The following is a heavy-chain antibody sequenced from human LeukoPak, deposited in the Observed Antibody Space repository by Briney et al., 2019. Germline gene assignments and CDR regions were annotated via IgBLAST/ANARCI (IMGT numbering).Heavy chain of an antibody. D-gene: IGHD3-3*01. V-gene: IGHV4-34*01. CDR3: ARELVDYDFWSGYYPKYYFDY. Sequence: SETLSLTCAVYGGPFSGYYWSWIRQPPGKGLEWIGEINHSGSTNYNPSLKRRVTISVDTSKNQFSLKLSSVTAADTAVYYCARELVDYDFWSGYYPKYYFDYWGQGTLVTVSS. CDR2: INHSGST. CDR1: GGPFSGYY. J-gene: IGHJ4*02.